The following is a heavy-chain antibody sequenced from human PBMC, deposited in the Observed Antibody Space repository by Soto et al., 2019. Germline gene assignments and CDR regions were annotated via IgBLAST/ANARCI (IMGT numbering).Heavy chain of an antibody. Sequence: EVQLVESGGGLVQPGGSLRLSCAASGFTFSSYPMTWVRQAPGKGLEDVSGITSNGGNTDYASSVKGRFTISRDNSKNTLYRQMGSLRAEDMAVYYCARLLPFGYGMDGWGQGTTGIVSS. D-gene: IGHD3-16*01. CDR2: ITSNGGNT. J-gene: IGHJ6*02. CDR1: GFTFSSYP. V-gene: IGHV3-64*01. CDR3: ARLLPFGYGMDG.